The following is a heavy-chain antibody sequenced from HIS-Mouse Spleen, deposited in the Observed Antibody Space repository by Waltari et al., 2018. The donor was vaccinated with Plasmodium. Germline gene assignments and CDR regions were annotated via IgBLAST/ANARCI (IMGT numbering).Heavy chain of an antibody. CDR1: GGSFSGYY. CDR2: VNHSGST. D-gene: IGHD3-10*01. J-gene: IGHJ2*01. CDR3: ARGRVLGTSSGYFDL. Sequence: QVQLQQWGAGLLKPSETLSLTCAVYGGSFSGYYWGWIRLPPGKGLEWIGEVNHSGSTNYNPSLKSRVTISVDTSKNQFSLKLSSVTAADTAVYYCARGRVLGTSSGYFDLWGRGTLVTVSS. V-gene: IGHV4-34*01.